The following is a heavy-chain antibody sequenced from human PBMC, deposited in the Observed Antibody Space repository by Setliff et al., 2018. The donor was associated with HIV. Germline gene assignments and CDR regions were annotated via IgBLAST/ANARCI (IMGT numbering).Heavy chain of an antibody. V-gene: IGHV3-53*01. CDR2: IYRGGST. CDR3: ARDRWFSNNWYSDY. J-gene: IGHJ4*02. Sequence: PGGSLRLSCAASGFTVSSNYMSWVRQAPGKGLEWVSVIYRGGSTYYADSVRGRFTISRDNSKNTLYLQMNSLRVEDTAIYYCARDRWFSNNWYSDYWGQGTLVTV. CDR1: GFTVSSNY. D-gene: IGHD6-13*01.